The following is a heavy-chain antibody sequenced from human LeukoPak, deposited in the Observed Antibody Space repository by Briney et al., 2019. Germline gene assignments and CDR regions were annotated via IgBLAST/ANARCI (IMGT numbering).Heavy chain of an antibody. CDR3: AKNGAGYFDSYYYYYMDV. V-gene: IGHV3-30*02. CDR1: GFTFSDYD. CDR2: IRYDGNNE. J-gene: IGHJ6*03. Sequence: PWGSLRLSCSASGFTFSDYDMHWVRQAPGKGLEWVAFIRYDGNNEYYADSVKGRFTISRDNSKNTLYLQMNSLRPEDTAIYYCAKNGAGYFDSYYYYYMDVWGKGTTVTISS. D-gene: IGHD3-9*01.